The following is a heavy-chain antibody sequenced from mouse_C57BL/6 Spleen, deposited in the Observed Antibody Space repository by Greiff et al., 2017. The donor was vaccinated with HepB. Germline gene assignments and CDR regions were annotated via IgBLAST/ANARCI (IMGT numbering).Heavy chain of an antibody. CDR3: TREGEDYDPFDY. CDR2: ISSGGDYI. V-gene: IGHV5-9-1*02. Sequence: DVMLVESGEGLVKPGGSLKLSCAASGFTFSSYAMSWVRQTPEKRLEWVAYISSGGDYIYYADTVKGRFTISRDNARNTLYLQMSSLKSEDTAMYYCTREGEDYDPFDYWGQGTTLTVSS. CDR1: GFTFSSYA. J-gene: IGHJ2*01. D-gene: IGHD2-4*01.